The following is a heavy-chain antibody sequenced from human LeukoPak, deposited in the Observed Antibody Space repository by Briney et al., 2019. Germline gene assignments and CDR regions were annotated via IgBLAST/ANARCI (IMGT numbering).Heavy chain of an antibody. D-gene: IGHD3-22*01. CDR2: IRSKGHGGTT. CDR3: TLTMIVVARSHFDY. Sequence: PGRSLRLSCTASGFTFGEYGMSWVRQAPGKGLEWIGFIRSKGHGGTTEYAASVKGRFTISRDDSKSIAYLQLNSLTTEDTAVYHCTLTMIVVARSHFDYWGQGTLVTVSS. J-gene: IGHJ4*02. CDR1: GFTFGEYG. V-gene: IGHV3-49*04.